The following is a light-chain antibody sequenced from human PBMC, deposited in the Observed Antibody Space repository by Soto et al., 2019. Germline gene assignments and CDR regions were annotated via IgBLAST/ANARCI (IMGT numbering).Light chain of an antibody. Sequence: EIVLTQSPGTLSLSPGEIATLSFRASQSVSSSYLAWYQQKPGQAPRLLIYGASSRATGIPARFSGSGSGTEFTLTINSLQSEDSAVYYCQQYHTWPVTFGGGTKVDI. J-gene: IGKJ4*01. CDR1: QSVSSSY. CDR2: GAS. CDR3: QQYHTWPVT. V-gene: IGKV3-15*01.